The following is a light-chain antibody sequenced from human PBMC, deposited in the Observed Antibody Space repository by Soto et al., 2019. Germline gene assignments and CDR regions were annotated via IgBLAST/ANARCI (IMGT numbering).Light chain of an antibody. Sequence: DIQMTQSPSCLYASVGDIFAITCLASHTIATFLNWYQQKPGKAPKLLIYGASTLQSGVPSRFSGSGSGADFTLTISSLQPEDSATYYCQLSHTTLTFGQGTRLEIK. CDR3: QLSHTTLT. J-gene: IGKJ5*01. CDR1: HTIATF. V-gene: IGKV1-39*01. CDR2: GAS.